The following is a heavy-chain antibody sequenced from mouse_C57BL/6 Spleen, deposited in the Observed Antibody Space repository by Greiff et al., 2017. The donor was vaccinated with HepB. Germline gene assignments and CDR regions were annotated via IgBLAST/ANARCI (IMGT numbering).Heavy chain of an antibody. D-gene: IGHD4-1*01. V-gene: IGHV5-17*01. CDR3: ARGPTGIGAY. CDR1: GFTFSDYG. Sequence: EVHLVESGGGLVKPGGSLKLSCAASGFTFSDYGMHWVRQAPEKGLEWVAYISSGSSTIYYADTVKGRFNISRDNAKNTLFLQMTSLRSEDTAMYYCARGPTGIGAYWGQGTLVTVSA. CDR2: ISSGSSTI. J-gene: IGHJ3*01.